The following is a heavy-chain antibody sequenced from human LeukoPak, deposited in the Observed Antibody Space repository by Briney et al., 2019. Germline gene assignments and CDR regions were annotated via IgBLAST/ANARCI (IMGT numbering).Heavy chain of an antibody. CDR2: IYHSGST. V-gene: IGHV4-38-2*02. CDR1: GYSISSGYY. D-gene: IGHD3-22*01. CDR3: ARYLQTYYYDSSGYYYGAFDI. Sequence: PSETLSLTCTVSGYSISSGYYWGWIRQPPGKGLEWIGSIYHSGSTYYNPSLKSRVTISVDTSKNQFSLKLSSVTAADTAVYYCARYLQTYYYDSSGYYYGAFDIWGQGTMVTVSS. J-gene: IGHJ3*02.